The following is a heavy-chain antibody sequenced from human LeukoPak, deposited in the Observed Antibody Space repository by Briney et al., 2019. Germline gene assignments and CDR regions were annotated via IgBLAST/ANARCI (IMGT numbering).Heavy chain of an antibody. D-gene: IGHD5-12*01. CDR3: AKSAGVATIYFDS. CDR1: GFAFRSYA. CDR2: IGSDGDR. J-gene: IGHJ4*02. Sequence: PGGSLRLSCTASGFAFRSYAMAWVRQAPGKGLEGVAAIGSDGDRVHEDSVKGRFTISRDNSKSTLYLQTDNLRAEDTAVYFCAKSAGVATIYFDSWGQGALVTVSS. V-gene: IGHV3-23*01.